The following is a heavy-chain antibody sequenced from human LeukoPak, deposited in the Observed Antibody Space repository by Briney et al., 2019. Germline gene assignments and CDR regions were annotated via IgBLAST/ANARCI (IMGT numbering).Heavy chain of an antibody. CDR1: GFTFGSYA. D-gene: IGHD3-22*01. J-gene: IGHJ4*02. V-gene: IGHV3-23*01. Sequence: PGGSLRLSCAASGFTFGSYAMSWVRQAPGKGLEWVSAISAGGDRTYYADSVKGRFTISRDNSKNMLYLQMNSLRAEDTAVYYCAKDPWYYYDSSGYLHYFDYWGQGTLVTVSS. CDR2: ISAGGDRT. CDR3: AKDPWYYYDSSGYLHYFDY.